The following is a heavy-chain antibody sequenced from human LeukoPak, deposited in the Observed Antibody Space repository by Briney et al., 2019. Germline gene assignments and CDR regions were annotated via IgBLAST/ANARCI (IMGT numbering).Heavy chain of an antibody. Sequence: SETLSLTCTVSGGSISSYYWSWIRQPPGKGLEWIAYISDIGSINYNPSLKSRVTISLETSKNQFSLKLSSVTAADTAVYYCARGPDVNTYYYDSSGYYQGGFDYWGQGTLVTVSS. CDR2: ISDIGSI. V-gene: IGHV4-59*12. J-gene: IGHJ4*02. CDR1: GGSISSYY. D-gene: IGHD3-22*01. CDR3: ARGPDVNTYYYDSSGYYQGGFDY.